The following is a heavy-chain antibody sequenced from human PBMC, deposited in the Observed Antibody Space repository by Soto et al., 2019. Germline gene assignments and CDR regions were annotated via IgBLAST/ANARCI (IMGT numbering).Heavy chain of an antibody. CDR2: ISYDGSNK. V-gene: IGHV3-30*18. D-gene: IGHD4-17*01. J-gene: IGHJ3*02. CDR1: GFTFSSYG. CDR3: ANWLTTVTTDAFDI. Sequence: QVQLVESGGGVVQPGRSLRLSCAASGFTFSSYGMHWVRQAPGKGLEWVAVISYDGSNKYYADSVKGRFTISRDNSKNTLYLQMNSLRAEDTAVYYCANWLTTVTTDAFDIWGQGTMVTVSS.